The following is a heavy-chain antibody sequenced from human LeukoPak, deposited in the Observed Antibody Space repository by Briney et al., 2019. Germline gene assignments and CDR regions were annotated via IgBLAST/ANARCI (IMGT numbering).Heavy chain of an antibody. Sequence: SETLSLTCTVSGGSISSSSYYWGWIRQPPGKGLEWIGSIYYSGSTYYNPSLKSRVTISVDTSMNQFSLKLSSVTAADTAVYYCARDKGSSWYRDDYWGQGTLVTVSS. J-gene: IGHJ4*02. CDR1: GGSISSSSYY. V-gene: IGHV4-39*07. D-gene: IGHD6-13*01. CDR3: ARDKGSSWYRDDY. CDR2: IYYSGST.